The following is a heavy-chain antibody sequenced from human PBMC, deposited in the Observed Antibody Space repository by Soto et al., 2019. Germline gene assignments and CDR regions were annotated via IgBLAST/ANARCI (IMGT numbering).Heavy chain of an antibody. CDR3: AKDRRAVISSFYGMDV. CDR1: GFTFDDYA. J-gene: IGHJ6*02. CDR2: ITWNSGTI. Sequence: EVQLVESGGGLVQPGRSLRLSCAASGFTFDDYAMHWVRQAPGKGLEWVSGITWNSGTIGYADPVKGRFTISRDNAKTSLYLPMNSLGAEDTAFYYCAKDRRAVISSFYGMDVWGQGTTVTVSS. V-gene: IGHV3-9*01.